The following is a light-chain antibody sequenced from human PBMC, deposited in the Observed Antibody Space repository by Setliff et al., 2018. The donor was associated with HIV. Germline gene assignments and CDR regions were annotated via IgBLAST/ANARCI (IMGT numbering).Light chain of an antibody. CDR2: EVS. CDR3: CSFDLDKYIYV. Sequence: QSALTQPPSASGSPGQSVTISCTGTSDAVYSYDHVCWYQQLPDKAPKLILYEVSKRPSGVSDRFSGSKSGNTASLTVSGLQADEADYYCCSFDLDKYIYVFGSGTKVTV. CDR1: SDAVYSYDH. J-gene: IGLJ1*01. V-gene: IGLV2-8*01.